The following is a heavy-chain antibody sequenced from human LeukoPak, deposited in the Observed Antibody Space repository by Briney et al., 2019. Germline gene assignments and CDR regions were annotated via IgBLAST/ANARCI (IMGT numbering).Heavy chain of an antibody. CDR2: ISGSGGST. V-gene: IGHV3-23*01. CDR1: GFTFSSYA. CDR3: AKDLRYSSSWYPFDY. D-gene: IGHD6-13*01. J-gene: IGHJ4*02. Sequence: PGGSLRLSCAASGFTFSSYAMSGVRQAPGQGLEWVSVISGSGGSTSYADSVKGRFTISRDNSKSTLSLQMNSLRAEDTAVYYCAKDLRYSSSWYPFDYWGQGTLVTVSS.